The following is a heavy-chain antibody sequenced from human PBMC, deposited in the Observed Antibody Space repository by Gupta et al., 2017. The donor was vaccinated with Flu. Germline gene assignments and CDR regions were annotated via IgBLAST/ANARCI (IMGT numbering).Heavy chain of an antibody. V-gene: IGHV1-2*02. J-gene: IGHJ4*02. CDR2: INPNSGGT. D-gene: IGHD5-18*01. Sequence: QVQLVQSGAAVKNPGASVTVSCKASGYTFSGYYMHWVRQAAGQGLEWMGWINPNSGGTNYAQKFQGRVSMTRETSISTAYMELSRLRSDDSAVYYCARAHVDTAMVSGYWGQGTLVTVSS. CDR3: ARAHVDTAMVSGY. CDR1: GYTFSGYY.